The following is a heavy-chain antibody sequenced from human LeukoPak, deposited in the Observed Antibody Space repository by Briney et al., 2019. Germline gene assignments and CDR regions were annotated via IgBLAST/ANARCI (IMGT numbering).Heavy chain of an antibody. CDR1: GGSISSSNYY. CDR3: ATPRPLDYYGSGSSHFDY. D-gene: IGHD3-10*01. Sequence: SETLSLTCTVSGGSISSSNYYWGWIRQAPGKGLEWIGSIYYSGSTYCNPSLKSRVTISVDTSKNQFSLNLSSVTAADTAVYYCATPRPLDYYGSGSSHFDYWGQGTLVTVSS. CDR2: IYYSGST. V-gene: IGHV4-39*01. J-gene: IGHJ4*02.